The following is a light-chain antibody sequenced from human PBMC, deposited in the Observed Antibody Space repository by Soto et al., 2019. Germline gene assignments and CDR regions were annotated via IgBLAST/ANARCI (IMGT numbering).Light chain of an antibody. CDR1: SSDVGGYNY. CDR3: SSYTSNSTPYV. CDR2: DVT. V-gene: IGLV2-14*01. Sequence: QSVLTQPASVSGSPGQSITISCAGTSSDVGGYNYVSWYQQRPGKAPKLMIYDVTNRPSGVSNRFSGSKSGNTASLTISGLRTEDEADYSCSSYTSNSTPYVFGTGNKVTV. J-gene: IGLJ1*01.